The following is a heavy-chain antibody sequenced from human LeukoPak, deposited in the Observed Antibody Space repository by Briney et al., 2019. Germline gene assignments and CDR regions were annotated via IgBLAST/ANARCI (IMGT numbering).Heavy chain of an antibody. CDR1: GYTFTSYG. D-gene: IGHD4-17*01. V-gene: IGHV1-18*01. J-gene: IGHJ4*02. CDR3: AREIYGRFDY. Sequence: GGSVKVSCKASGYTFTSYGISWVRQAPGQGPECMGWINPYNGNTNYALKVQGRVTMTTDTSTSTAYLELRSLRSDDTAIYYRAREIYGRFDYWGQGTLVTVSS. CDR2: INPYNGNT.